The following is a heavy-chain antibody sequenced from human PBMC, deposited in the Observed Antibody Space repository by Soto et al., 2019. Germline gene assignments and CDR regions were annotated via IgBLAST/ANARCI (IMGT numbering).Heavy chain of an antibody. CDR2: ISYDGSNK. CDR1: GFTFSSYG. V-gene: IGHV3-30*03. D-gene: IGHD3-22*01. J-gene: IGHJ5*02. Sequence: GGSLRLSCAASGFTFSSYGMHWVRQAPGKGLEWVAVISYDGSNKYYADSVKGRFTISRDNSKNTLYLQMNSLRAEDTAVYYCATEPYYYDSSGYHNFDPWGQGTLVTVSS. CDR3: ATEPYYYDSSGYHNFDP.